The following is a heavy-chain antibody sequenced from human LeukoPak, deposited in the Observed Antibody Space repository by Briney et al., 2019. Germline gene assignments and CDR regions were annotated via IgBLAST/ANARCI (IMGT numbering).Heavy chain of an antibody. V-gene: IGHV3-48*03. Sequence: GGSLRLSCAASGFTFSSYEMNWVRQAPGKGLEWISYISNSGNTKYYADSVKGRFSISRDNANNSVYLQMNNLRAEDTAVYYCAELGITMIGGVWGKGTTVTISS. J-gene: IGHJ6*04. D-gene: IGHD3-10*02. CDR2: ISNSGNTK. CDR3: AELGITMIGGV. CDR1: GFTFSSYE.